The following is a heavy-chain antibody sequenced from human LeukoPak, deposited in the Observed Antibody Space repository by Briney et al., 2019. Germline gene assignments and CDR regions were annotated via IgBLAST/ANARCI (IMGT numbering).Heavy chain of an antibody. J-gene: IGHJ4*02. CDR3: ARPGYSSGWYPPGFDY. CDR2: INSDGRST. D-gene: IGHD6-19*01. V-gene: IGHV3-74*01. CDR1: GFTFSRYW. Sequence: GGSLRLSCVASGFTFSRYWMHWVRQAPGKGLVWVSRINSDGRSTNYADSVKGRFSIYRDNAKNSLYLQMNSLRAEDTAVYYCARPGYSSGWYPPGFDYWGQGILVTVSS.